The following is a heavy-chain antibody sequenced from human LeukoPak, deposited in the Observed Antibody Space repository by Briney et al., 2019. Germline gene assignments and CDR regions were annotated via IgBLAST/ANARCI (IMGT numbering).Heavy chain of an antibody. Sequence: GGSLRLSCAASGFTFHDYGMSWVRQAPGKGLEWVSGINWNGGSTGYADSVKGRFTISRDNAKNSLHLQMNSLRAEDTALYHCARVAGMRSGHWSYYYGMDVWGQGTTVTVSS. CDR1: GFTFHDYG. D-gene: IGHD3-3*01. V-gene: IGHV3-20*01. CDR3: ARVAGMRSGHWSYYYGMDV. J-gene: IGHJ6*02. CDR2: INWNGGST.